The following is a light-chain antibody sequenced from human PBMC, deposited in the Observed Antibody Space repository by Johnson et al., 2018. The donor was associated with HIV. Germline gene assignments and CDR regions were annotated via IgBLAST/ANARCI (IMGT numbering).Light chain of an antibody. CDR2: ENN. J-gene: IGLJ1*01. V-gene: IGLV1-51*02. CDR3: AEWDDSLKGV. CDR1: SSNIGNNY. Sequence: QAVLTQPPSVSAAPGQKVTISCYGSSSNIGNNYVSWYQQLPGTAPKLLIYENNKRPSGIPDRFSGSKSGTSATLGITGLQTGDEADYYCAEWDDSLKGVFGTGTKVTVL.